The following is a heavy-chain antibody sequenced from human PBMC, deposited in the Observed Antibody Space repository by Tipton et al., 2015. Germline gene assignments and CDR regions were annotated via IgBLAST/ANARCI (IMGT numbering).Heavy chain of an antibody. Sequence: SLRLSCAASGFTFATFAMSWVRQAPGKGLEWVSGISGSGDSSYYADSVKGRFTISRDNSKNMLYLEMNSLRAEDTAVYYCARVAGGGGNWFDPWGQGTLVTVSS. CDR1: GFTFATFA. CDR2: ISGSGDSS. CDR3: ARVAGGGGNWFDP. D-gene: IGHD3-16*01. J-gene: IGHJ5*02. V-gene: IGHV3-23*01.